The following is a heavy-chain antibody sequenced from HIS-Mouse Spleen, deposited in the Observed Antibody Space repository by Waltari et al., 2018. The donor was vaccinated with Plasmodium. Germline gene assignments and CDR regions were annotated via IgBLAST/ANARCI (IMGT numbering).Heavy chain of an antibody. D-gene: IGHD7-27*01. CDR3: ARGGATGEAFTLDY. CDR2: GNPHSGRT. V-gene: IGHV1-2*02. Sequence: QVQLVQSGAEVKKPGASVKVSCKASGYTFTGYYMHWVRQAPGQGLEWMGWGNPHSGRTNYAKKFQGRVTINADNSTSTGYMERSSLRSEDTAVYYCARGGATGEAFTLDYWGQGTLVTVSS. CDR1: GYTFTGYY. J-gene: IGHJ4*02.